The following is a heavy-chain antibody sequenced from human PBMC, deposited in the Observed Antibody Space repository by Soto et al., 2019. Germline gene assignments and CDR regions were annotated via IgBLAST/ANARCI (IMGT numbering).Heavy chain of an antibody. CDR2: IYYSGST. CDR1: GGSISSYY. V-gene: IGHV4-59*01. Sequence: SETLSLTCTVSGGSISSYYWRWIRQPPGKGLEWIGYIYYSGSTNYNPSLKSRVTISVDTSKNQFSLKLSSVTAADTAVYYCARDSNNWFDPWGQGTLVTVSS. D-gene: IGHD3-3*02. J-gene: IGHJ5*02. CDR3: ARDSNNWFDP.